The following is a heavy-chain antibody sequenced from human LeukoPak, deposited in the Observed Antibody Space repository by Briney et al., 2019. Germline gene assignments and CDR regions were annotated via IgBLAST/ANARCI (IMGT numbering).Heavy chain of an antibody. CDR3: ARDQGSGYYYHGMDV. D-gene: IGHD2-15*01. CDR1: GFTFSSYE. J-gene: IGHJ6*04. Sequence: GGSLRLSCAASGFTFSSYEMNWVRQAPGKGLEWVSYISSSGSTIYYADSVKGRFTISRDNAKNSLYLQMNSLRAEDTAVYYCARDQGSGYYYHGMDVWGKGTTVTVSS. CDR2: ISSSGSTI. V-gene: IGHV3-48*03.